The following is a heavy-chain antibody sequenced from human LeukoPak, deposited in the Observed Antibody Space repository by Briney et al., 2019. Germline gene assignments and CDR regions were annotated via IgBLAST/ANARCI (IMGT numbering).Heavy chain of an antibody. CDR3: AKEWGNYGDYLHFDY. Sequence: GGTLRLSCAASGFTFSSDGMSWVRQAPGKGLEWVSAISGSGSNTNYADSVKGRFTISRDNSKNTLYLQMNSLRAEDTAVYYCAKEWGNYGDYLHFDYWGQGTLVTVSS. J-gene: IGHJ4*02. CDR2: ISGSGSNT. D-gene: IGHD4-17*01. V-gene: IGHV3-23*01. CDR1: GFTFSSDG.